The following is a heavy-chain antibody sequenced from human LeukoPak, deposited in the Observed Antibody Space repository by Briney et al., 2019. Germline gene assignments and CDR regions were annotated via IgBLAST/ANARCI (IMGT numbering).Heavy chain of an antibody. CDR3: TVQGDYDSSGYYYI. V-gene: IGHV1-8*03. Sequence: ASVKVSCKASGYTFTSYDINWVRQATGQGLEWMGWMNPNSGNTGYAQKFQGRVTITRNTSISTAYMELSSLRSEDTAVYYCTVQGDYDSSGYYYIWGQGTLVTVSS. CDR2: MNPNSGNT. D-gene: IGHD3-22*01. CDR1: GYTFTSYD. J-gene: IGHJ4*02.